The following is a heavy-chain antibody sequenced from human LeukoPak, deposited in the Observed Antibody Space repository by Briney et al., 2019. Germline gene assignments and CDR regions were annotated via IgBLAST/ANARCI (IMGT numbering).Heavy chain of an antibody. D-gene: IGHD6-19*01. V-gene: IGHV3-23*01. CDR2: ISGSGGST. CDR1: EFTFSNFA. CDR3: AKMVHTEQWLVPFDY. J-gene: IGHJ4*02. Sequence: GGPPKPPCAAPEFTFSNFAMNWAPQAPGKGLEWVSTISGSGGSTYYADSVKGRFTISRDNSKNTLYLQMNSLRAEDTAVYYCAKMVHTEQWLVPFDYWGQGTLVTVSS.